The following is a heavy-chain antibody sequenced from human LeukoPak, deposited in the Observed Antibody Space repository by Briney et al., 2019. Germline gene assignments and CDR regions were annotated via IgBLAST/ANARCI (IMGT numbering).Heavy chain of an antibody. V-gene: IGHV4-61*09. Sequence: SKTLSLTCTVSGGSISSGSYYWSWIRQPAGKGLEWIGHIYTSGSTNYDPSLKSRVTISVDTSKNQFSLKLSSVSAADTAVYYCARVTGYMIEDYFDYWGQGTLVTVSS. D-gene: IGHD3-22*01. CDR3: ARVTGYMIEDYFDY. CDR1: GGSISSGSYY. J-gene: IGHJ4*02. CDR2: IYTSGST.